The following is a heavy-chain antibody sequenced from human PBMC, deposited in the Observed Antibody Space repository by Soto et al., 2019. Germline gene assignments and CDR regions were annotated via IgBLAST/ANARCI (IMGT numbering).Heavy chain of an antibody. V-gene: IGHV1-8*01. J-gene: IGHJ4*02. CDR2: MNPNSGNT. CDR1: GYTSTIYY. Sequence: ASVKVSCKASGYTSTIYYINWVRQATGQGLEWMGWMNPNSGNTGYAQKFQGRVTMTRNTSISTAYMELSSLRSEDTAVYYCARVGYSSSWVPFDYWGQGTLVSVSS. D-gene: IGHD6-13*01. CDR3: ARVGYSSSWVPFDY.